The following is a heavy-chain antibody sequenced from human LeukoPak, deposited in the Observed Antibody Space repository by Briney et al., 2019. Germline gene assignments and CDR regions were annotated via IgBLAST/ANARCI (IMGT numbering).Heavy chain of an antibody. CDR2: INHSGST. CDR3: AATTDIYDY. Sequence: PSETLSLTCAVYGGSFSGYYWSWIRQPPGKGLEWIGEINHSGSTNYNPSLKSRVTISVDTSKNQFSLKLSSVTAADTAVYYCAATTDIYDYWGQGTLVTVSS. D-gene: IGHD4-11*01. J-gene: IGHJ4*02. CDR1: GGSFSGYY. V-gene: IGHV4-34*01.